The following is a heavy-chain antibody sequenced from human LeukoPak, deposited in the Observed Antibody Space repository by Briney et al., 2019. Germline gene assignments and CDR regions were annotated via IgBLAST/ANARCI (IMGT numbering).Heavy chain of an antibody. D-gene: IGHD6-19*01. CDR1: GFTFSSYG. CDR2: INTTTGST. Sequence: PGGSLRLSCAASGFTFSSYGMHWVRQAPGQGLEWMGIINTTTGSTSYAQKLQGRVTMTRDTSTSTVYMELSSLRSEDTALHYCARVSSVAGDHWGQGTLVAVSS. V-gene: IGHV1-46*01. J-gene: IGHJ4*02. CDR3: ARVSSVAGDH.